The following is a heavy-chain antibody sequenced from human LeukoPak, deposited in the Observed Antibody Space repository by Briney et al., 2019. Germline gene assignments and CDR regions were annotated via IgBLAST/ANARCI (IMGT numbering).Heavy chain of an antibody. CDR1: GYTFTGYY. J-gene: IGHJ4*02. CDR3: ARRRDLYSGSYYPFDY. D-gene: IGHD1-26*01. V-gene: IGHV1-2*02. Sequence: ASVKVSCKASGYTFTGYYLHWVRQAPAQGLEWMGWINPNSGGTNYAHKLQGRGTMTRDTSISTAYMELSRLRSDDTAVYYCARRRDLYSGSYYPFDYWGQGTLVTASS. CDR2: INPNSGGT.